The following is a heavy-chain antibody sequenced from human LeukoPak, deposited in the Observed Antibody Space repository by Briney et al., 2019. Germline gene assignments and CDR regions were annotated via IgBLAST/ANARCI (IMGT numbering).Heavy chain of an antibody. J-gene: IGHJ4*02. CDR1: GFTFSSFA. V-gene: IGHV3-23*01. D-gene: IGHD3-10*01. Sequence: GGSLRLSCAASGFTFSSFAMSWDRQAPGKGLEWVPGISGSGGSTYYADSVKGRFTISRDNSKNTLYLQVNSLRADYTAVYYCARHYGSGSSSYSDYWGQGTLVTVSS. CDR3: ARHYGSGSSSYSDY. CDR2: ISGSGGST.